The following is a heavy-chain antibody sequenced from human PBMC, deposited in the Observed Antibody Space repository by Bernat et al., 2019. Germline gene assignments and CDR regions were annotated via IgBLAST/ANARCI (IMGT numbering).Heavy chain of an antibody. CDR2: INPYNGNT. Sequence: QVQLVQSGAEVKKPGASVKVSCKASGYTFTGYYMHWVRQAPGQGLEWMGWINPYNGNTNYAQTVQGGVTMTTDTSTSTAYMEMTSLRSDDTAVYYCAAAPSQVPAANIWFDPWGQGTLVTVSS. V-gene: IGHV1-18*04. CDR1: GYTFTGYY. D-gene: IGHD2-2*01. J-gene: IGHJ5*01. CDR3: AAAPSQVPAANIWFDP.